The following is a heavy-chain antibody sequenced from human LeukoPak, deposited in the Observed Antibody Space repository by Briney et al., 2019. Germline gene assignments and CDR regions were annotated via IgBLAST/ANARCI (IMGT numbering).Heavy chain of an antibody. V-gene: IGHV1-24*01. CDR1: GYTLTELS. CDR2: FDPEDGET. CDR3: ATQGYYDYIWGSYRKGVPYTSIDY. D-gene: IGHD3-16*02. J-gene: IGHJ4*02. Sequence: ASVKVSCKVSGYTLTELSMHWVRQAPGKGLEWMGGFDPEDGETIYAQKFQGRVTMTEDTSTDTAYMELSSLGSEDTAVYYCATQGYYDYIWGSYRKGVPYTSIDYWGQGTLVTVSS.